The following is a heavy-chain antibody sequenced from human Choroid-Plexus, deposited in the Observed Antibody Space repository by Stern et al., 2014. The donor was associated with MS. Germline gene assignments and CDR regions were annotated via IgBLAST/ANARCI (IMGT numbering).Heavy chain of an antibody. CDR1: GFTFGSCA. Sequence: QLVQSGGGVVQPGRPLRLSCVASGFTFGSCAMHWVRQAPCKGLEWVAGVSYDGSNKYYADSVKGRFTISRDNSQNTLYMQMSSLRPEDTAVYYCAKDRQYLTYFFDHWGQGSLVTVSS. CDR2: VSYDGSNK. V-gene: IGHV3-30*18. J-gene: IGHJ5*02. CDR3: AKDRQYLTYFFDH. D-gene: IGHD2/OR15-2a*01.